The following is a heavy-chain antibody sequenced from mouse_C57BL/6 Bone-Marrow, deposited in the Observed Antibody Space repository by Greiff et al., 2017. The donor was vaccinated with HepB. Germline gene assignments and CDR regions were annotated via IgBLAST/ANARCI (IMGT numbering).Heavy chain of an antibody. D-gene: IGHD2-5*01. CDR3: ARHRDSNYVWYAMDY. J-gene: IGHJ4*01. Sequence: DVKLVESGGDLVKPGGSLKLSCAASGFTFSSYGMSWVRQTPDKRLEWVATISSGGSYTYYPDSVKGRFTISRDNAKNTLYLQMSSLKSEDTAMYYCARHRDSNYVWYAMDYWGQGTSVTVSS. CDR1: GFTFSSYG. V-gene: IGHV5-6*02. CDR2: ISSGGSYT.